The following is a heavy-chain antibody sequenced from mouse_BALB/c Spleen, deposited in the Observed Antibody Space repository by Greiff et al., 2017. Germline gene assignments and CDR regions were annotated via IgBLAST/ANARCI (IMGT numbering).Heavy chain of an antibody. J-gene: IGHJ3*01. CDR3: ARGSWFAY. V-gene: IGHV14-1*02. CDR2: IDPENGNT. CDR1: GFNIKDYY. Sequence: VQLKQSGAELVRPGALVKLSCTASGFNIKDYYMHWVKQRPEQGLEWIGWIDPENGNTIYDPKFQGKASITADTSSNTAYLQLSSLTSEDTAVYYCARGSWFAYWGQGTLVTVSA.